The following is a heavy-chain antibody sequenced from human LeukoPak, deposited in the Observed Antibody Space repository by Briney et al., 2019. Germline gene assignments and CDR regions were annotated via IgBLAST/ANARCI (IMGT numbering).Heavy chain of an antibody. CDR3: ARGKKFVASDVYWFDP. D-gene: IGHD2-21*01. CDR2: INAGNGNT. V-gene: IGHV1/OR15-3*01. J-gene: IGHJ5*02. Sequence: ASVKVSCKASGYTFTDYFMNWMRQAPGQRLEWMGWINAGNGNTKYSQKLQGRVTITRDTSSSTAYMQLSSLRSEDTAVYYCARGKKFVASDVYWFDPWGQGTLVTVSS. CDR1: GYTFTDYF.